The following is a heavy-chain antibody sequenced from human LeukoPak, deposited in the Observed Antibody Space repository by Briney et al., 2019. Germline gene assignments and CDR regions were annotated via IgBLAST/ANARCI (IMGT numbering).Heavy chain of an antibody. CDR1: GFTFDGYA. CDR2: ITSDGGST. V-gene: IGHV3-43D*03. J-gene: IGHJ6*03. CDR3: AKDGGEESYYNYDYMDV. Sequence: GGSLRLSCLASGFTFDGYAMHWVRQAPGKGLEWVSLITSDGGSTYYADSVKGRFTISRDNSKNSLYLQMNSLRPEDSALYYCAKDGGEESYYNYDYMDVWGKGTTVTVSS. D-gene: IGHD3-16*01.